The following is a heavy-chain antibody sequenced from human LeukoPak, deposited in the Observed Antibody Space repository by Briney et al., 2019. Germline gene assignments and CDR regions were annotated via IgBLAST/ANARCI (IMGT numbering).Heavy chain of an antibody. D-gene: IGHD3-22*01. V-gene: IGHV3-9*01. CDR3: AKVGGDRSGYSPLGWYFDL. J-gene: IGHJ2*01. CDR2: ITWNSGTI. CDR1: GFTFDDYA. Sequence: PGGSLRLSCAASGFTFDDYAMHWVRQAPGKGLEWVSGITWNSGTIDYADSVKGRFTISRDNAKNALYLQMNSLRAEDTALYHCAKVGGDRSGYSPLGWYFDLWGRGTLVTVSS.